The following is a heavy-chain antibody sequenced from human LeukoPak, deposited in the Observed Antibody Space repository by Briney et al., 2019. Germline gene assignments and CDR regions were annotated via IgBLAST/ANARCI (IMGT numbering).Heavy chain of an antibody. D-gene: IGHD2-2*01. CDR2: IIPIFGTA. V-gene: IGHV1-69*05. CDR1: AGTFSSYA. CDR3: ARELYCSSTSCYGQPGNWFDP. J-gene: IGHJ5*02. Sequence: ASVKVSCKASAGTFSSYAISWVRQAPGQGIEWMGGIIPIFGTANYAQKFQGRVTITTDESTSTAYMELSSLRSEDTAVYYCARELYCSSTSCYGQPGNWFDPWGQGTLVTVSS.